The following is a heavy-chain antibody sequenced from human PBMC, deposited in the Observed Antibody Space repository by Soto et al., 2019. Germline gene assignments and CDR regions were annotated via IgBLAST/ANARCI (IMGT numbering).Heavy chain of an antibody. J-gene: IGHJ4*02. D-gene: IGHD3-22*01. Sequence: PGGSLILSCAASGFTFSSYAMSWVRQAPGKGLEWVSAISGSGGSTYYADSVKGRFTISRDNSKNTLYLQMNSLRAEDTAVYYCAKVPNYYDSSSLWGQGTLVTVSS. CDR3: AKVPNYYDSSSL. CDR2: ISGSGGST. CDR1: GFTFSSYA. V-gene: IGHV3-23*01.